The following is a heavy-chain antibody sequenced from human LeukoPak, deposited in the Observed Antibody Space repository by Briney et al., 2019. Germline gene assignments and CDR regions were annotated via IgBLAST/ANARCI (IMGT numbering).Heavy chain of an antibody. V-gene: IGHV3-30*18. CDR1: GFTFSTYG. J-gene: IGHJ4*02. CDR2: ISYDGSNK. CDR3: AEDQKLQPFHY. D-gene: IGHD2-21*01. Sequence: GGSLRLSCAASGFTFSTYGMHWVRQAPGKGLEWVAVISYDGSNKYYADSVKGRFTISRDNSKNTLSLQMNSLRAEDTAVYYCAEDQKLQPFHYWGQGTLVTVSS.